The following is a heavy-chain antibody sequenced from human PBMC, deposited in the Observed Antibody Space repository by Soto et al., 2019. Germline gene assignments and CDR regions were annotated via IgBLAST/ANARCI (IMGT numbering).Heavy chain of an antibody. J-gene: IGHJ1*01. CDR3: ARGGSTWSAEYYQH. CDR2: ISCYNGDT. Sequence: VQLVQSGAEVKKPGASVKVSCKASGYTFTNYGISWVRQAPGQGPQWMGWISCYNGDTKYAQTLQGRVTMTTDTSTSTAYMELRSLRSDDTAVYYCARGGSTWSAEYYQHWGQGTLVIVSS. V-gene: IGHV1-18*01. D-gene: IGHD6-13*01. CDR1: GYTFTNYG.